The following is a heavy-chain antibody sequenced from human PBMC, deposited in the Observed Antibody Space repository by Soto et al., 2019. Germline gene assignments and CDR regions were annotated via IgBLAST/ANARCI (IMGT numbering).Heavy chain of an antibody. CDR1: GFTFSSYG. CDR2: ISYDGSNK. V-gene: IGHV3-30*18. D-gene: IGHD4-4*01. J-gene: IGHJ6*02. CDR3: AKDGATEGGMDV. Sequence: GSLRLSCAASGFTFSSYGMHWVRQAPGKGLEWVAVISYDGSNKYYADSVKGRFTISRDNSKNTLYLQMNSLRAEDTAVYYCAKDGATEGGMDVCGQGTTVTVSS.